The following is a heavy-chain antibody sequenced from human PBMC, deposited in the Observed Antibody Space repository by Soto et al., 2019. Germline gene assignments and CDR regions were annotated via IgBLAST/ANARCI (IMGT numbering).Heavy chain of an antibody. Sequence: SETLSLTCTVSGGSISSSSYYRGWIRQAPGKGLEWIGSIYYSGSTYYNPSLKSRVTISVDTSKNQFSLKLSSVTAADTAVYYCARGRNWFDPWGQGTLGTVSS. J-gene: IGHJ5*02. CDR1: GGSISSSSYY. V-gene: IGHV4-39*01. CDR3: ARGRNWFDP. CDR2: IYYSGST.